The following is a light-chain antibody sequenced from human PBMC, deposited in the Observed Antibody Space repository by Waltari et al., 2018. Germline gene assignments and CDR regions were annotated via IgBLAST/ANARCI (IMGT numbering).Light chain of an antibody. CDR3: SSYTSISTWV. CDR1: SNHVGGYNY. J-gene: IGLJ3*02. CDR2: DVS. Sequence: QSALTQPASVSGSPGQSITISCTGTSNHVGGYNYVSWYQQHPGNAPKLMISDVSKRPSGVSNRFSGSKSGNTASLTISGLQAEDEADYYCSSYTSISTWVFGGGTKLTVL. V-gene: IGLV2-14*03.